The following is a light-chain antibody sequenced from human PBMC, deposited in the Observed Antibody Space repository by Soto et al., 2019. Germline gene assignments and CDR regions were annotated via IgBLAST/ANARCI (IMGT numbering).Light chain of an antibody. Sequence: ETVMTQSPATLSVSPGESATLSCRASQSVSSNLAWYQHKPGQAPRLLIYGASTRATAIPARFSGSGSGTEFTLTISSLQSEDFAVYYCQQYNNWPPLTFGGGTKVEIK. CDR3: QQYNNWPPLT. J-gene: IGKJ4*01. CDR1: QSVSSN. V-gene: IGKV3-15*01. CDR2: GAS.